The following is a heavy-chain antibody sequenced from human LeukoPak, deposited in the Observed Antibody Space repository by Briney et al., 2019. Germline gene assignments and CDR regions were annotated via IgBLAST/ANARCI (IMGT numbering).Heavy chain of an antibody. Sequence: SETLSLTCAVYGGSSSGNNWSWIRQPPGKGLEWIGEINHSGSTNYNPSLMSRVTMSIDTSKNQFSLRLSSVTAADTAVYYCARQISRTLDYWGQGTLVTVSS. CDR2: INHSGST. CDR3: ARQISRTLDY. J-gene: IGHJ4*02. V-gene: IGHV4-34*01. D-gene: IGHD1-14*01. CDR1: GGSSSGNN.